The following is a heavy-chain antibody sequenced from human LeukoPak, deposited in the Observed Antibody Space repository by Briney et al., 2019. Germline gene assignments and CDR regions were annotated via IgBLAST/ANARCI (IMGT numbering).Heavy chain of an antibody. Sequence: SETLSLTRTVSGGSVSSSSSYWAWIRQPPGRGLEWIGSVYYSGTTYYNTSLESRVTISEDTSRNRFSLMLSSVTAADTAVYYCVRQNSDYYYYYLDVWGEGTTVIVSS. CDR3: VRQNSDYYYYYLDV. CDR1: GGSVSSSSSY. CDR2: VYYSGTT. V-gene: IGHV4-39*01. D-gene: IGHD1-7*01. J-gene: IGHJ6*03.